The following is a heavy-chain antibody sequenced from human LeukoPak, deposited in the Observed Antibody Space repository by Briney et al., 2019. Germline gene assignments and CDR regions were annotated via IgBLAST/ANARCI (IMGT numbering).Heavy chain of an antibody. D-gene: IGHD2-15*01. CDR3: ARAWKDIVVVVAATPVRWFDP. V-gene: IGHV4-34*01. CDR2: INHSGST. CDR1: GGSFSGYY. Sequence: KPSETLSLTCAVYGGSFSGYYWSWIRQPPGKGLEWIGEINHSGSTNYNPSLKSRVTISVDTSKNQFSLKLSSVTAADTAVYYCARAWKDIVVVVAATPVRWFDPWGQGTLVTVSS. J-gene: IGHJ5*02.